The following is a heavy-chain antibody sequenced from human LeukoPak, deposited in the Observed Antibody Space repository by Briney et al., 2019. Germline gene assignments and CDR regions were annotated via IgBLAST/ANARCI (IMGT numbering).Heavy chain of an antibody. J-gene: IGHJ4*02. CDR3: ASMGLYDFWSGYYQFDY. CDR1: GGSISSSSYY. Sequence: SETLSLTCTVSGGSISSSSYYWGWIRQPPGKGLEWIGSIYYSGSTYYNPSLKSRVTISVDTSKNQFSLKLSSVTAADTAVYYCASMGLYDFWSGYYQFDYWGQGTLVTVSS. CDR2: IYYSGST. D-gene: IGHD3-3*01. V-gene: IGHV4-39*07.